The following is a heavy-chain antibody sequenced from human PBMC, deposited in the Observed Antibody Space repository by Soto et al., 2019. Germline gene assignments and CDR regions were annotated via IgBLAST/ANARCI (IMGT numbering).Heavy chain of an antibody. V-gene: IGHV3-15*07. J-gene: IGHJ5*01. CDR3: PRTLDS. CDR2: IRSKTDGGTT. Sequence: EVQLVESGGGLVKPGSSLRLSCAASGFTFSSVWMNWVRQAPGKGLEWVARIRSKTDGGTTDYAAPVKGRFTISRDDSRDPLFLKMDGLKIEDTAVYYCPRTLDSWGQGTLVTVSS. CDR1: GFTFSSVW.